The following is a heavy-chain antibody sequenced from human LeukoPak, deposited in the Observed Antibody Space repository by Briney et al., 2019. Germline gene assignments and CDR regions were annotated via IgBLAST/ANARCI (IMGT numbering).Heavy chain of an antibody. CDR2: ISASGGNT. Sequence: GGSLRLSCAASGFTFSSSAMSWVRQAPGKGLEWVSVISASGGNTYYADSVKGRFTISRDNSKNTLYLQMNSLRAEDTAVYYCAKENHGIVGATTLIDYWGQGTLVTVSS. J-gene: IGHJ4*02. D-gene: IGHD1-26*01. V-gene: IGHV3-23*01. CDR3: AKENHGIVGATTLIDY. CDR1: GFTFSSSA.